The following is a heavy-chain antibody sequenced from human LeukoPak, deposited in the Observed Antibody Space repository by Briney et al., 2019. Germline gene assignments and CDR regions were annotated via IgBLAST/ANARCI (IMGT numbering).Heavy chain of an antibody. CDR3: ASSQYGSGSSAFDY. V-gene: IGHV1-46*01. CDR1: GYTFTNYY. J-gene: IGHJ4*02. Sequence: EASVKVSCKASGYTFTNYYMHWVRQAPGQGLEWMGIINPSGGSTNYAQAFQGRVTMTRDTSTSTVYMELSSLRLEDTAVYYCASSQYGSGSSAFDYWGQGTLVTVSS. CDR2: INPSGGST. D-gene: IGHD3-10*01.